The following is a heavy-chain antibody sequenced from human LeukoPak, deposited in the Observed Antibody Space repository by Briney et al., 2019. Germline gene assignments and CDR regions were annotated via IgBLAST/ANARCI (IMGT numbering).Heavy chain of an antibody. J-gene: IGHJ4*02. CDR1: EIALSNYW. Sequence: GGSLRLSCAASEIALSNYWIHWVRQAPGKGLVWVSRINYDGHNTNYADSVKGRFTISRDTAKNTLYLQMNSLRVDDTAVYYCGILTLSPGWGQGTLVTVSS. CDR3: GILTLSPG. CDR2: INYDGHNT. D-gene: IGHD1-14*01. V-gene: IGHV3-74*01.